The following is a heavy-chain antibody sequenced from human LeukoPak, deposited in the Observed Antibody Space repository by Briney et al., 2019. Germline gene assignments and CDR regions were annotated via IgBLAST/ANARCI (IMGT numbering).Heavy chain of an antibody. D-gene: IGHD3-22*01. CDR1: GFTVSSNY. CDR3: VRGPEYYFDSSGGSY. J-gene: IGHJ4*02. CDR2: IYTGGTI. V-gene: IGHV3-53*01. Sequence: GGSLTLSCAASGFTVSSNYMTWVRQAPGKGLEWVSVIYTGGTIKYADSVKGRFIISRDNSKNTLYLQMNSLRTEDTAVYYCVRGPEYYFDSSGGSYWGQGTLVTVSS.